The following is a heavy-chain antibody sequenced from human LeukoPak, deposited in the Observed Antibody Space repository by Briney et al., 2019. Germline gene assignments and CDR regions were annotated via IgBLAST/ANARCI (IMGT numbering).Heavy chain of an antibody. Sequence: GSVKVSCKASGYTFTGYYLHWLRQDPEQGLEWMGWINPNSGGTNYAQKFQGRDTMNRETSISTAYMELSRLRSDDTAGFYCARDSVEVNAMCDYWVQGTLVTVSS. CDR1: GYTFTGYY. J-gene: IGHJ4*02. V-gene: IGHV1-2*02. CDR2: INPNSGGT. D-gene: IGHD2-21*01. CDR3: ARDSVEVNAMCDY.